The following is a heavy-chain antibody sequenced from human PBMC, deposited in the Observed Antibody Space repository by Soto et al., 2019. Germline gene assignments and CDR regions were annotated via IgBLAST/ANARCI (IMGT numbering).Heavy chain of an antibody. CDR1: GGTFDSFT. CDR2: IIPVSGVP. V-gene: IGHV1-69*01. D-gene: IGHD2-2*01. Sequence: QVQLVQSGAEVKQPGSSVKVSCTISGGTFDSFTISWVRQAPGQGFEWMGGIIPVSGVPSYSRHFQGRITITADASTRTAYMDLSGLKFEDTAVYFCARDSRTATLDFWGQGTLVSVSS. CDR3: ARDSRTATLDF. J-gene: IGHJ4*02.